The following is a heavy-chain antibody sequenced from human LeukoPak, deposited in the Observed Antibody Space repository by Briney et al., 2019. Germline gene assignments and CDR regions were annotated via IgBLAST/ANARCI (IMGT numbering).Heavy chain of an antibody. J-gene: IGHJ6*04. CDR2: INHSGST. D-gene: IGHD6-13*01. CDR1: GGSFSGYY. CDR3: ARGRSSSWTPHYYYYYGMDV. V-gene: IGHV4-34*01. Sequence: PSETLSLTCAVYGGSFSGYYWSWIRQPPGKGLEWIGEINHSGSTNYNPSLKSRVTISVDTSKNQFSLKLSSVTAADTAVYSCARGRSSSWTPHYYYYYGMDVWGKGTTVTVSS.